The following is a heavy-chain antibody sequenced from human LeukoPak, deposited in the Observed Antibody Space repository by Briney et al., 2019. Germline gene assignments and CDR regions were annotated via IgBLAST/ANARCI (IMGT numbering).Heavy chain of an antibody. CDR3: ARTYYYGSGILTTFDP. J-gene: IGHJ5*02. CDR1: GGSISSYY. D-gene: IGHD3-10*01. Sequence: SETLSLTCTVSGGSISSYYWSWIRRPPGKGLEWIGYIYYSGSTNYNPSLKSRVTISVDTSKNQFSLKLSSVTAADTAVYYCARTYYYGSGILTTFDPWGQGTLVTVSS. CDR2: IYYSGST. V-gene: IGHV4-59*08.